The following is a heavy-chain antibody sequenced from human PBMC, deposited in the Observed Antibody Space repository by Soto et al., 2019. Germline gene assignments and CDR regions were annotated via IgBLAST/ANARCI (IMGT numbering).Heavy chain of an antibody. CDR1: GGSISSGDYY. CDR3: ARSPTLYYYYGMAV. Sequence: SETLSLTCTVSGGSISSGDYYWSWIRQPPGKGLEWIGYIYYSGSTYYNPSLKSRVTISVDTSKNQFSLKLSSVTAADTAVYYCARSPTLYYYYGMAVWGQGTTVTVSS. J-gene: IGHJ6*02. V-gene: IGHV4-30-4*01. CDR2: IYYSGST.